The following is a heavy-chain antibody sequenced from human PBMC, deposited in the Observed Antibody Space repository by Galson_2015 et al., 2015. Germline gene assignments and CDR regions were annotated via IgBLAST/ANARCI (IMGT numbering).Heavy chain of an antibody. V-gene: IGHV4-59*08. CDR2: IYYTGST. Sequence: ETLSLTCTVSGGSISTYSWSWVRQPPGKGLDFIGYIYYTGSTNYNPSLKSRVIISVDTSKNQFSLNLSSVTAADTAVYYCARRNPARLAPFDSWGQGTLVTVSS. CDR1: GGSISTYS. D-gene: IGHD6-6*01. CDR3: ARRNPARLAPFDS. J-gene: IGHJ4*02.